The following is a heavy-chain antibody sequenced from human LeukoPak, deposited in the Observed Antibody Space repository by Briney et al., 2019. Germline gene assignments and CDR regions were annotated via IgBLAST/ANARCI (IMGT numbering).Heavy chain of an antibody. V-gene: IGHV3-7*01. CDR3: ASAYSSGWYYYYYYMDV. D-gene: IGHD6-19*01. CDR1: GFTFSSYW. J-gene: IGHJ6*03. CDR2: IKQDGSEK. Sequence: PGGSLRLSCAASGFTFSSYWMSWVRQAPGKGLEWVANIKQDGSEKYYVDSVKGRFTISRDNAKNSLYLQMNSLRAEDTAVYYCASAYSSGWYYYYYYMDVWGKGTTVTVSS.